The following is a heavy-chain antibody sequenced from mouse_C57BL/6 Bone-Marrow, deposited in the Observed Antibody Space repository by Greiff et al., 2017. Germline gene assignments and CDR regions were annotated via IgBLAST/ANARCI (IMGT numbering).Heavy chain of an antibody. D-gene: IGHD2-3*01. CDR2: ISGGGGNT. CDR3: ARDDGSPYAMDY. J-gene: IGHJ4*01. Sequence: EVKVVESGGGLVKPGGSLKLSCAASGFTFSSYTMSWVRQTPEKRLEWVATISGGGGNTYYPDSVKGRFTISRDNAKNTLYLQMSSLRSEDTALYYCARDDGSPYAMDYWGQGTSVTVSS. V-gene: IGHV5-9*01. CDR1: GFTFSSYT.